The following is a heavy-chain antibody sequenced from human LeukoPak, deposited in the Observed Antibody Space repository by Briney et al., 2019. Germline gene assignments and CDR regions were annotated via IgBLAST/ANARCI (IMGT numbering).Heavy chain of an antibody. Sequence: DSVKVSCKASGYTFSGTGWYLYWLRQAPGQGLECMGWIYPYTGATHYAQKFQGRVAMTRDTSISTAYMELSRLRPDDTAVYSCARDGPAQMVDFDYWGQGTLVTVSS. CDR2: IYPYTGAT. J-gene: IGHJ4*02. V-gene: IGHV1-2*02. CDR3: ARDGPAQMVDFDY. D-gene: IGHD3-10*01. CDR1: GYTFSGTGWY.